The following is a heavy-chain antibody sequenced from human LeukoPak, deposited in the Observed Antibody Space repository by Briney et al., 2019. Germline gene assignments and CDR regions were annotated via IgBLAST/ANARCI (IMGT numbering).Heavy chain of an antibody. CDR2: IGGYNGDT. D-gene: IGHD3-16*01. Sequence: ASVKVSCKASGYTFNSYSITWFRQAPGQGLEWMGWIGGYNGDTLYPQKFQGRVTVTTDTSSSTVYMELRSLRSDDTAVYYCARDISGGEDYWGQGTLVTVSS. V-gene: IGHV1-18*01. J-gene: IGHJ4*02. CDR1: GYTFNSYS. CDR3: ARDISGGEDY.